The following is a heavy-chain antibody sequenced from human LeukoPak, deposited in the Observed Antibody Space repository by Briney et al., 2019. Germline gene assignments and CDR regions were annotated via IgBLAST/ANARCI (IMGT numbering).Heavy chain of an antibody. CDR3: ARDLDIVVVAAAIRHYGLDV. J-gene: IGHJ6*02. CDR2: ISPFNGNT. CDR1: GYTFTIYG. V-gene: IGHV1-18*01. D-gene: IGHD2-2*02. Sequence: ASVKVSYKASGYTFTIYGISWVRQAPGQGLEWMGGISPFNGNTNYAQKFQGRVTMTTDTSTSTVYMELRSLRSDDTAVYYCARDLDIVVVAAAIRHYGLDVWGQGTTVTVSS.